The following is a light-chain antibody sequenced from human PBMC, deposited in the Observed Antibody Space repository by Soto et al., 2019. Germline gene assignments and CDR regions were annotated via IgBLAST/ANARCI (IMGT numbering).Light chain of an antibody. CDR2: AAS. CDR3: QPYNNWPLT. J-gene: IGKJ4*01. V-gene: IGKV1-39*01. Sequence: DVQMTQSPSSLSASVGDRVTITCRASQRVNNYLNWYQHKPGKAPKLLIHAASSLQTGVPPRFGGSASGTNFTLTINSLQSEDFAVYYCQPYNNWPLTFGGGTKVDIK. CDR1: QRVNNY.